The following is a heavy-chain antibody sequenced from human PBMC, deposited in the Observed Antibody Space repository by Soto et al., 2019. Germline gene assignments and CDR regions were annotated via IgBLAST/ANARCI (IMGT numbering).Heavy chain of an antibody. CDR3: IRGDGDRYDGNGYLGRH. J-gene: IGHJ4*02. V-gene: IGHV3-74*01. CDR2: INIDGSRI. CDR1: GFTFSSYW. Sequence: PGGSLRLSCAASGFTFSSYWMHWVRQAPGKGLVWVSRINIDGSRISYADSVKGRCTISRDNAKNTLYMEMNSLRAEDTAVYYYIRGDGDRYDGNGYLGRHWGQGTLVTVSS. D-gene: IGHD3-22*01.